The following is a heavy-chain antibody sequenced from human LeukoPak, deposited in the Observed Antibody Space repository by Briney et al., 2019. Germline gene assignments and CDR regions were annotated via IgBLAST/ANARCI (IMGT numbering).Heavy chain of an antibody. Sequence: GGSLRLSCAASGFTFSSYAMSWVRQAPGKGLEWVSAISGSGGSTYYADSVKGRFTISRDNSKNTLYLQMNSLRAEDTAVYCCAKGDYYYDSSGYPVYWGQGTLVTVSS. V-gene: IGHV3-23*01. CDR1: GFTFSSYA. J-gene: IGHJ4*02. D-gene: IGHD3-22*01. CDR3: AKGDYYYDSSGYPVY. CDR2: ISGSGGST.